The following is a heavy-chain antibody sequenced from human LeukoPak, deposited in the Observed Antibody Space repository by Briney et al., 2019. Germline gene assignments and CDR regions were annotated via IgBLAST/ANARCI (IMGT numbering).Heavy chain of an antibody. CDR2: IYTGGNT. CDR3: ARGLIYSPNWFDT. V-gene: IGHV3-66*01. CDR1: GFTVSSNY. D-gene: IGHD4-11*01. Sequence: GGSLRLSCAGSGFTVSSNYMSWVRQAPGKGLEWVSVIYTGGNTYYADSVKGRFTISRDNSKNTLYLQMNSLRAEDTAVYYCARGLIYSPNWFDTWGQGTLVTVSS. J-gene: IGHJ5*02.